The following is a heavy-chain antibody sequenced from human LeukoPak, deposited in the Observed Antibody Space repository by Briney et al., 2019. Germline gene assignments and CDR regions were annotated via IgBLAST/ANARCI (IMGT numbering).Heavy chain of an antibody. CDR1: GFTVSSNS. V-gene: IGHV3-53*01. Sequence: GGSLRLSCTVSGFTVSSNSMSWVRQAPGKGLEWVSFVYSDNTHYSDSVKGRFTISRDNSKNTLYLQMNSLRAEDTAVYYCARRAGAYSHPYDYWGQGTLVTVSS. J-gene: IGHJ4*02. CDR2: VYSDNT. D-gene: IGHD4/OR15-4a*01. CDR3: ARRAGAYSHPYDY.